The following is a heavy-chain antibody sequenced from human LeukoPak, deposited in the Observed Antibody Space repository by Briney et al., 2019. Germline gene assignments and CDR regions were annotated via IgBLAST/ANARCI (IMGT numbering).Heavy chain of an antibody. V-gene: IGHV3-21*01. J-gene: IGHJ4*02. D-gene: IGHD3-9*01. CDR1: GFTFSSYS. Sequence: GGSLRLSCAASGFTFSSYSMNWVRQAPGKGLEWVSSISSSSTYIYYADSVKGRFTISRDNAKNSLYLQMNSLRAEDTAVYYCARGADSGYSSDNWGQGTLVSVSS. CDR2: ISSSSTYI. CDR3: ARGADSGYSSDN.